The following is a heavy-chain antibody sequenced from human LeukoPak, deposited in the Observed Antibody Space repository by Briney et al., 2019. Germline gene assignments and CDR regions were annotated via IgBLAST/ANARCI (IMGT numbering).Heavy chain of an antibody. D-gene: IGHD1-14*01. J-gene: IGHJ6*04. CDR1: GGSISSYY. CDR3: ARDRKYYYHMDV. Sequence: SETLSLTCTVSGGSISSYYWSWIRQPPGKGLEWIGYIYYSGSTNYNPSLKGRVTISVDTSKNQFSLKLSSVTAADTAVYYCARDRKYYYHMDVWGKGTTVTVSS. CDR2: IYYSGST. V-gene: IGHV4-59*12.